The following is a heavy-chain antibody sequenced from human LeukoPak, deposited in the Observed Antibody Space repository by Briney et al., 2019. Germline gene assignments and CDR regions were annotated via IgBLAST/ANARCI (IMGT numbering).Heavy chain of an antibody. V-gene: IGHV3-7*01. J-gene: IGHJ4*02. D-gene: IGHD2-15*01. Sequence: GGSLRLSCAASGFMFSTYWMTWVRQAPGKGLEFVANIKPDGSETYYVDSVKGRFTISRDNTKNLVFLQMKSLRGEDAAVYHCGGFGYEAAIDLWGQGTPVTVSS. CDR3: GGFGYEAAIDL. CDR1: GFMFSTYW. CDR2: IKPDGSET.